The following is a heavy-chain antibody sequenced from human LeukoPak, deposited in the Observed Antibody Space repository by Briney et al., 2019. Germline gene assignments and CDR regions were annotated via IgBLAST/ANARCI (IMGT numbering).Heavy chain of an antibody. D-gene: IGHD3-10*01. CDR3: VTGSGGARLDY. V-gene: IGHV3-15*05. Sequence: GGSLRLSCAASGFTFTNFWMSWVRQAPGKGLEWVARIRSKADGETTNYTAPLKGRVTISRDDLKNTLYLKMNNLKNEDTAVYYCVTGSGGARLDYWGQGTLVTVSS. CDR2: IRSKADGETT. J-gene: IGHJ4*02. CDR1: GFTFTNFW.